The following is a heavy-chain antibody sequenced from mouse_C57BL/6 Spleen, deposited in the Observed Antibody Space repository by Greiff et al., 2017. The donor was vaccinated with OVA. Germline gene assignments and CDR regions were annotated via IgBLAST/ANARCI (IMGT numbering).Heavy chain of an antibody. V-gene: IGHV10-1*01. J-gene: IGHJ4*01. CDR1: GFSFNTYA. CDR3: DYYEYDDAMDY. D-gene: IGHD2-4*01. CDR2: IRSKSNNYAT. Sequence: GGGLVQPKGSLKLSCAASGFSFNTYAMNWVRQAPGKGLEWVARIRSKSNNYATYYADSVKDRFTIDRDDSESMLYLQMNNLKTEDTAMYYCDYYEYDDAMDYWGQGTSVTVSS.